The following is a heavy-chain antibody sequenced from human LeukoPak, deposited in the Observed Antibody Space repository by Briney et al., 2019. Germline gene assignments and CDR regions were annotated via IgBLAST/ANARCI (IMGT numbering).Heavy chain of an antibody. Sequence: ASVKVSCKASGYTFTSYYVHWVRQAPGQGLEWMGIINPRGGSTSYAQKFQGRVTMTRDTSTSTVYMELSSLRSEDTAVYYCARAAFRNYYFDYWGQGTLVTVSS. CDR3: ARAAFRNYYFDY. D-gene: IGHD2/OR15-2a*01. J-gene: IGHJ4*02. V-gene: IGHV1-46*01. CDR2: INPRGGST. CDR1: GYTFTSYY.